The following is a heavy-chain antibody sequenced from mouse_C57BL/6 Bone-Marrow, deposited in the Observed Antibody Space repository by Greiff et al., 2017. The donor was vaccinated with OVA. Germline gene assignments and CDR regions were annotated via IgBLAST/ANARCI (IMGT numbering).Heavy chain of an antibody. CDR1: GYTFTDYY. V-gene: IGHV1-19*01. Sequence: VQLQQSGPVLVKPGASVKMSCKASGYTFTDYYMNWVKQSHGKSLEWIGVINPYNGGTSYNQKFKGKATLTVDKSSSTAYMELNSLTSEDSAVYYCARLRNCFDYWGQGTTLTVSS. CDR2: INPYNGGT. CDR3: ARLRNCFDY. J-gene: IGHJ2*01.